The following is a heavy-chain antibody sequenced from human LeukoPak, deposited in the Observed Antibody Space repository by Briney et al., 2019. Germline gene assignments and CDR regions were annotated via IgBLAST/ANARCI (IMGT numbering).Heavy chain of an antibody. CDR3: ARGGYSFDY. CDR2: LHADGVAQ. Sequence: PGGSLRLSCAASGFSLSGYWMTWVRQAPGKGLEWVARLHADGVAQNYVDSVTGRFTMSRDNAKNSLDLQMNSLRVEDTAVYYCARGGYSFDYLGQGTLVAVSS. D-gene: IGHD5-18*01. J-gene: IGHJ4*02. V-gene: IGHV3-7*01. CDR1: GFSLSGYW.